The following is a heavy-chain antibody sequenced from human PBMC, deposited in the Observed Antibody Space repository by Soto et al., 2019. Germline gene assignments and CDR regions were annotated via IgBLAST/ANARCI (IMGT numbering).Heavy chain of an antibody. CDR1: GSALSSGGYF. CDR2: IYYSGGT. J-gene: IGHJ5*02. Sequence: SETLSLTCTVSGSALSSGGYFYTWVRQPPGKGLEWLGYIYYSGGTNYNPSLKRRVTISLDTYKSQFSLRLISVTAAATAVYYCAREQSDDNYFDPWGQGTLVTVSS. CDR3: AREQSDDNYFDP. V-gene: IGHV4-61*08. D-gene: IGHD6-19*01.